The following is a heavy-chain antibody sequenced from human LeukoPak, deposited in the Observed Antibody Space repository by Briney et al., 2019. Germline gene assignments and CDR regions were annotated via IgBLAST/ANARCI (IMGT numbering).Heavy chain of an antibody. Sequence: SETLSLTCGVYVGSFSGYYWSWIRQPPGKGLEWIGEINHAGSTNYNPSLKSRVTISVDTPRNQFSLKLSSVTAADTAVYYCARDLSTVVRGYYYYYMDVWGKGTTVTVSS. V-gene: IGHV4-34*01. CDR2: INHAGST. CDR1: VGSFSGYY. D-gene: IGHD4-23*01. J-gene: IGHJ6*03. CDR3: ARDLSTVVRGYYYYYMDV.